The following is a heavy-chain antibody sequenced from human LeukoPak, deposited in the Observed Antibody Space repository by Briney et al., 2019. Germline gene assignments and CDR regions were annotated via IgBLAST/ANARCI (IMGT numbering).Heavy chain of an antibody. CDR1: GGTFSSYA. J-gene: IGHJ6*04. D-gene: IGHD3-10*01. CDR2: IIPIFGTA. CDR3: AREGFGELGMDV. V-gene: IGHV1-69*06. Sequence: ASVKVSCKASGGTFSSYAISWVRQAPGQGIEWMGGIIPIFGTANYAQKFQGRVTITADKSTSTAYMELSSLRSEDTAVYYCAREGFGELGMDVWGKGTTVTVSS.